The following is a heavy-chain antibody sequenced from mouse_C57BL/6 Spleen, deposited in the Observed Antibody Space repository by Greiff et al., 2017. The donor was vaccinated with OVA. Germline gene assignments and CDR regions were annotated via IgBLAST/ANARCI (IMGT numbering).Heavy chain of an antibody. J-gene: IGHJ4*01. CDR3: ARHYYSNPYAMDY. Sequence: VQLQQSGPVLVKPGASVKMSCKASGYTFTDYYMNWVKQSHGKSLEWIGVINPYNGGTSYNQKFKGKATLTVDKSSSTAYMELNSLTSEDSAVYYCARHYYSNPYAMDYWGQGTSVTVSS. CDR2: INPYNGGT. CDR1: GYTFTDYY. V-gene: IGHV1-19*01. D-gene: IGHD2-5*01.